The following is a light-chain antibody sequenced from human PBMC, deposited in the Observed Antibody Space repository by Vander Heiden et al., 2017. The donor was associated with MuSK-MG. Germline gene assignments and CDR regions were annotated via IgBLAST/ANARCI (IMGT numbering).Light chain of an antibody. CDR3: NSRDSSGNLVV. V-gene: IGLV3-19*01. J-gene: IGLJ2*01. Sequence: SSELTQDPAVSVALGQTVRITCQGDSLRSDYASWYQQKPGQAPVLFIYGKNNRPSGIPDRFSGSSSGNTASLTITGAQAEDEADYYCNSRDSSGNLVVFGGGTKLTVL. CDR2: GKN. CDR1: SLRSDY.